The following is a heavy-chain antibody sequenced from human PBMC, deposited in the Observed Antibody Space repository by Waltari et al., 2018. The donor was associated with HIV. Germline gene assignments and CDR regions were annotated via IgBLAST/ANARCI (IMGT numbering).Heavy chain of an antibody. J-gene: IGHJ4*02. D-gene: IGHD3-22*01. V-gene: IGHV1-18*01. CDR1: GYIFPNFG. Sequence: VQLLQSGAEVKEPGASVRVSCKASGYIFPNFGISWVRQAPGQGLEWMGWVSTHNENKKYAPKLKGRVTITADESTSTVYMELSRLTSEDTALYYCAGKVYHDNSGARLFDYWGQGTLVTVSS. CDR3: AGKVYHDNSGARLFDY. CDR2: VSTHNENK.